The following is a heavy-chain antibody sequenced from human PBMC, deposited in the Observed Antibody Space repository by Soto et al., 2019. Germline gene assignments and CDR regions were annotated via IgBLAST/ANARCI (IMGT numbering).Heavy chain of an antibody. D-gene: IGHD3-3*01. CDR2: IKPDGSDK. V-gene: IGHV3-7*01. J-gene: IGHJ6*02. CDR1: GFTFHNYW. CDR3: ARDRYSYYDFWSGSLPYYYYGMDV. Sequence: PGGSLRLSCAASGFTFHNYWMGWVRQTPDKGLEWVANIKPDGSDKYYVDSVKGRFTISRDNAKNSLYLQMNSLRAEDTAVYYCARDRYSYYDFWSGSLPYYYYGMDVWGQGTTVTVSS.